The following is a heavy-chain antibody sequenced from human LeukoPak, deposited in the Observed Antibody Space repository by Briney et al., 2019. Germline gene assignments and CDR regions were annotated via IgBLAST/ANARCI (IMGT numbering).Heavy chain of an antibody. CDR1: GFTFSSYN. D-gene: IGHD6-13*01. CDR3: ARDTPLSAAGFDY. V-gene: IGHV3-21*01. Sequence: PGGSLRLSCAASGFTFSSYNMHWVRQAPGKGLAWVSSISSSSSYIYYADSVKGRFTISRDNAKNSLYLQMNSLRAEDTAVYYCARDTPLSAAGFDYWGQGTLVTVSS. CDR2: ISSSSSYI. J-gene: IGHJ4*02.